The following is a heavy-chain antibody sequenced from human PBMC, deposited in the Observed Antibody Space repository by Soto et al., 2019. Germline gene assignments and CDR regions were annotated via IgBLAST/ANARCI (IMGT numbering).Heavy chain of an antibody. V-gene: IGHV3-15*01. D-gene: IGHD3-16*02. CDR1: GFTFSSAW. J-gene: IGHJ4*02. CDR3: TMYDYVSASDRIRWAY. Sequence: GGSLRLSCAASGFTFSSAWMSWVRQAPGKGLEWVARIKSKIDGGTTDYAAPVRGRFTISRDDSKNTLYLQMDSLQIEDTAVYYCTMYDYVSASDRIRWAYWGQGDLVTVSS. CDR2: IKSKIDGGTT.